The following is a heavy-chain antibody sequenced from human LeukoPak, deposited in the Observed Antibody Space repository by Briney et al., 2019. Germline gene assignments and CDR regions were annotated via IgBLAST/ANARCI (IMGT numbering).Heavy chain of an antibody. CDR1: GGSISSGGYY. J-gene: IGHJ4*02. D-gene: IGHD3-10*01. Sequence: PSQTLSLTCTVSGGSISSGGYYWSWIRQHPGKGLEWIGYIYYSGSTYYTPSLKSRVTISVDTSKNQFSLKLSSVTAADTAVYYCARVWGSGYYGSGSYPLDYWGQGTLVTVSS. V-gene: IGHV4-31*03. CDR3: ARVWGSGYYGSGSYPLDY. CDR2: IYYSGST.